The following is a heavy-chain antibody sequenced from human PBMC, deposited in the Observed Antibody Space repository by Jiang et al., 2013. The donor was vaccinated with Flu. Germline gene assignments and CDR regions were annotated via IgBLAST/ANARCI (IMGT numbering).Heavy chain of an antibody. CDR2: IYTSGST. CDR3: ASSGWYPGPKQFDY. CDR1: GGSISSGSYY. J-gene: IGHJ4*02. V-gene: IGHV4-61*02. D-gene: IGHD6-19*01. Sequence: SLTCTVSGGSISSGSYYWSWIRQPAGKGLEWIGRIYTSGSTNYNPSLKSRVTISVDTSKNQFSLKLSSVTAADTAVYYCASSGWYPGPKQFDYWGQGTLVTVSS.